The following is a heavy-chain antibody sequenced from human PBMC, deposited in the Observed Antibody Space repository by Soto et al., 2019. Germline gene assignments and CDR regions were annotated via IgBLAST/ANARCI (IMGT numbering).Heavy chain of an antibody. CDR1: GFTFSSFW. J-gene: IGHJ4*02. Sequence: GGSLRLSCAASGFTFSSFWMHWVRQAPGTGLVWVSRINSDGSTITYADSVKGRFTISRDNTKNTLYLQMNSLRAEDTAVYYCARIPPGWGGGQLVLDQWGQGALVTVSS. CDR2: INSDGSTI. D-gene: IGHD6-6*01. V-gene: IGHV3-74*01. CDR3: ARIPPGWGGGQLVLDQ.